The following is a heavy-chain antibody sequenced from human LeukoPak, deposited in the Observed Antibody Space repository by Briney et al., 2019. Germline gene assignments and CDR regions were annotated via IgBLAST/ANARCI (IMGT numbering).Heavy chain of an antibody. D-gene: IGHD3-10*01. J-gene: IGHJ5*02. V-gene: IGHV4-34*01. CDR2: INHSGST. Sequence: XETLSLTCAVYGGSFSGYYWSWLRQPPGKGLEWIGEINHSGSTNYNPSLKSRVTISVDTSKNQFSLKLSSVTAADTAVYYCARLRTYYGSGSYYSNWFDPWGQGTLVTVSS. CDR1: GGSFSGYY. CDR3: ARLRTYYGSGSYYSNWFDP.